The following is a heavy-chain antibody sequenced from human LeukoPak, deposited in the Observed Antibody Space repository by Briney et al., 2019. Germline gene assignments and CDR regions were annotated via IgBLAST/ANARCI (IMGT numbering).Heavy chain of an antibody. V-gene: IGHV4-34*01. Sequence: SETLSLTCAVYGGSFSGYYWSWIRQPPGKGLEWIGEINHSGSTNYNPSLKSRVTISVDTSKNQFSLKLSSVTAADTAVYYCARQIDDFWSGYYSPFDYWGQGTLVTVSS. CDR1: GGSFSGYY. J-gene: IGHJ4*02. CDR3: ARQIDDFWSGYYSPFDY. CDR2: INHSGST. D-gene: IGHD3-3*01.